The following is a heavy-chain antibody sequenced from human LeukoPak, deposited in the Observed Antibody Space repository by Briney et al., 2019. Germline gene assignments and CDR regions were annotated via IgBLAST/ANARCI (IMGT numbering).Heavy chain of an antibody. CDR3: ARSFVSGYSYGYCWFDP. CDR1: GGSISSYY. J-gene: IGHJ5*02. D-gene: IGHD5-18*01. Sequence: SETLSLTCTVSGGSISSYYWSWIRQPPGKGLEWIGYIYYSGSTNYNPSLKSRVTISVDTSKNQFSLKLSSVTAADTAVYYCARSFVSGYSYGYCWFDPWGQGTLATVSS. CDR2: IYYSGST. V-gene: IGHV4-59*01.